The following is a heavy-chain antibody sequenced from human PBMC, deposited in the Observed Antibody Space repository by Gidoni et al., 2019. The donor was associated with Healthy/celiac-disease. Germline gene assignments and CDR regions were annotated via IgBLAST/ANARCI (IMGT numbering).Heavy chain of an antibody. CDR3: TTVPGIDDY. CDR1: GFTFSNAW. J-gene: IGHJ4*02. CDR2: MKSKTDGGTT. V-gene: IGHV3-15*01. D-gene: IGHD6-13*01. Sequence: EVQLVESGGGLVQPGGSLRLPCAASGFTFSNAWMSWVRQAPGKGLEWVGRMKSKTDGGTTDYAAPVKGRFTISRDDSKNTLYLQMNSLKTEDTAVYYCTTVPGIDDYWGQGTLVTVSS.